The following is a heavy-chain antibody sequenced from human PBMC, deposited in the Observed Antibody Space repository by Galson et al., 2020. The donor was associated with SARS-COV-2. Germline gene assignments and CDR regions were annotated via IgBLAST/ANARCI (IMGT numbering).Heavy chain of an antibody. J-gene: IGHJ6*02. CDR2: IIPTFGTA. CDR3: ARDQSLTYYDILTGPNYGMDV. Sequence: SVKVSCKASGGTFSSYAISWVRQAPGQGLEWLGGIIPTFGTANYAQTFQGRVTITADESTSTAYMELSSLRSEDTAVYYCARDQSLTYYDILTGPNYGMDVWGQGTTVTVSS. CDR1: GGTFSSYA. D-gene: IGHD3-9*01. V-gene: IGHV1-69*13.